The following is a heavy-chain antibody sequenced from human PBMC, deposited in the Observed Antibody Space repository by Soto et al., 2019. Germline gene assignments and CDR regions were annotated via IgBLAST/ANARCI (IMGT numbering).Heavy chain of an antibody. V-gene: IGHV1-69*06. CDR1: GGTFSSYA. CDR2: IIPIFGTA. CDR3: ARGYCTNGVCSDYYYYYGMDV. D-gene: IGHD2-8*01. Sequence: QVQLVQSGAEVKKPGSSVKVSCKASGGTFSSYAISWVRQAPGQGLEWMGGIIPIFGTANYAQKFQGRVTITADKSTSTAYMELSSLRSEDTAVYYCARGYCTNGVCSDYYYYYGMDVWGQGTTVTVSS. J-gene: IGHJ6*02.